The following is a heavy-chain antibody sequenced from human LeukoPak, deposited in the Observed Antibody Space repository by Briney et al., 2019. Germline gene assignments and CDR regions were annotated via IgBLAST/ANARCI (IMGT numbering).Heavy chain of an antibody. D-gene: IGHD3-22*01. Sequence: SETLSLTCTVSGGSISNYYWSRIRQPAGKGLEWIGRILAGGNTDHNPSLKSRAAMSLDSSKNQFSLRLSSVTAADTAVYYCAREHKDYDGDGYYYGYWGQGTLVTVSS. CDR2: ILAGGNT. V-gene: IGHV4-4*07. CDR3: AREHKDYDGDGYYYGY. CDR1: GGSISNYY. J-gene: IGHJ4*02.